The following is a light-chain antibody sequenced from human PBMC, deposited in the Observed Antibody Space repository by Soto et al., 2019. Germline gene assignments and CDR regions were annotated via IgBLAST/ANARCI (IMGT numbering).Light chain of an antibody. CDR2: GAS. CDR3: RQRSNWPLT. V-gene: IGKV3-11*01. Sequence: EIVLTQSPATLSLSPGERATLSCRASQGVRTFLAWYQQKIGQAPRLLIHGASNRATGIPARFSGSGSGTDFTLTISSLEPEDFAVYYCRQRSNWPLTFGGGTKVDIK. CDR1: QGVRTF. J-gene: IGKJ4*01.